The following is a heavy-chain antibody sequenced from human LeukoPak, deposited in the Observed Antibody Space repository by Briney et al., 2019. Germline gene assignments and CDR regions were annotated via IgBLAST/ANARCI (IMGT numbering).Heavy chain of an antibody. V-gene: IGHV4-61*01. CDR2: INYSGST. CDR3: ARRGTYYVFDY. CDR1: GGSISSSSYY. Sequence: PSETLSLTCTVSGGSISSSSYYWSWIRQPPGKGLEWIGYINYSGSTFYNPSLRSRVTMSVDTSKRQFSLNLNSVTAADTAVYYCARRGTYYVFDYWGQGTLVTVSS. J-gene: IGHJ4*02. D-gene: IGHD1-26*01.